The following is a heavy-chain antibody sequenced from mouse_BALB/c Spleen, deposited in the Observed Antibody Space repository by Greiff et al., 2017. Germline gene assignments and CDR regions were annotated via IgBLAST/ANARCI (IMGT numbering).Heavy chain of an antibody. CDR1: GFTFSSLG. D-gene: IGHD4-1*01. J-gene: IGHJ4*01. Sequence: EVQVVESGGGLVQPPGSRNLSCAASGFTFSSLGMHWVRQAPGQGLEWVAYISCGSSTIYYADTVKGRFTISRVNPKNTMFLQMTRLRSEDTAMYDYARTGPRAMDYWGGGSSGTVS. CDR3: ARTGPRAMDY. CDR2: ISCGSSTI. V-gene: IGHV5-17*02.